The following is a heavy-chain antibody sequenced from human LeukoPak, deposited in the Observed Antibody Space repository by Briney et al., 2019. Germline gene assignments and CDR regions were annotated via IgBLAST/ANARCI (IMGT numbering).Heavy chain of an antibody. CDR3: ARDNSVGDNAWWFDP. V-gene: IGHV1-58*02. J-gene: IGHJ5*02. D-gene: IGHD1-26*01. CDR1: GFTFTSSA. CDR2: IVVGSGNT. Sequence: SVKVSCKASGFTFTSSAMQWVRQARGQRLEWIGWIVVGSGNTNYAQKFQGRVTMTRDMSTSTDYMELSSLRSEDTAIYYCARDNSVGDNAWWFDPWGQGTLVTVSS.